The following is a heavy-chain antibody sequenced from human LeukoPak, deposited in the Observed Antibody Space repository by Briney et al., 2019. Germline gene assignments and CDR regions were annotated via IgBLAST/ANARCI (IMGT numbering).Heavy chain of an antibody. CDR1: GFTFSSYW. J-gene: IGHJ6*02. D-gene: IGHD3-16*01. CDR2: IKSDGSNT. CDR3: ARGGGLDV. Sequence: GGSLRLSCAASGFTFSSYWMHWVRQAPGKGLVWVSRIKSDGSNTNYADSVKGRFTISRDNAKNTLYLQMSNLRAEDTAVYFCARGGGLDVWGQGATVTVSS. V-gene: IGHV3-74*01.